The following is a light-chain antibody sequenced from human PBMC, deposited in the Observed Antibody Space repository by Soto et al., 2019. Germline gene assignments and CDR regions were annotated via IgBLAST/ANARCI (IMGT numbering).Light chain of an antibody. CDR1: SSDIGGYNY. V-gene: IGLV2-14*01. CDR3: TSYTTSSTVI. J-gene: IGLJ2*01. Sequence: QSVLTQPASVSGSPGQSITISCTGTSSDIGGYNYVSWYQQHPGKAPKLMIYEVSHRPSGVSNRFSGSKSGSTASLTISGLQAEDEDHYYCTSYTTSSTVIFGGGTKLTVL. CDR2: EVS.